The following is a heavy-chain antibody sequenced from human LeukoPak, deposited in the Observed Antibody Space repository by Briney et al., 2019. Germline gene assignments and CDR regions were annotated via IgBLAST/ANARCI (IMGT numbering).Heavy chain of an antibody. J-gene: IGHJ6*03. D-gene: IGHD4-17*01. V-gene: IGHV1-69*06. CDR3: TTDYGANPSPGGYYFYYMDV. Sequence: GASVKVSCKASGGTFSSYAISWVRQAPGQGLEWMGGIIPIFGTPNYAQKFQGRVTITADKSMSTAYMELSSLRSEDTAVYYCTTDYGANPSPGGYYFYYMDVWGKGATVTISS. CDR1: GGTFSSYA. CDR2: IIPIFGTP.